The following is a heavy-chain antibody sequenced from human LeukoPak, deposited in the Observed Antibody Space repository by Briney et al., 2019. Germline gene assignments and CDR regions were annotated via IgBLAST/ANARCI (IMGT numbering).Heavy chain of an antibody. D-gene: IGHD4-17*01. V-gene: IGHV3-11*04. Sequence: PGGSLRLSCAASGFTFSDYYMSWIRQAPGKGLEWVSYISSSGSTIYYADSVKGRFAISRDSAKNSLYLQMNSLRAEDTAVYYCARDWATVTKDYWGQGTLVTVSS. CDR1: GFTFSDYY. CDR3: ARDWATVTKDY. CDR2: ISSSGSTI. J-gene: IGHJ4*02.